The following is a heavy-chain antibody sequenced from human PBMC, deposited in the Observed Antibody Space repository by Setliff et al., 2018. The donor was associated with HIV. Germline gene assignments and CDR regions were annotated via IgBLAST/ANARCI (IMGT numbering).Heavy chain of an antibody. CDR2: IYTSGST. Sequence: PSETLSLTCAVSGFSISSRYYWGWSRQPAGTGLEWIGRIYTSGSTYYNPSLKSRVTISVDTSKNQFSLKLNSVTAADTAVYYCARAPGPYGDYNWFDPWGQGALVTVSS. D-gene: IGHD4-17*01. CDR1: GFSISSRYY. CDR3: ARAPGPYGDYNWFDP. V-gene: IGHV4-38-2*01. J-gene: IGHJ5*02.